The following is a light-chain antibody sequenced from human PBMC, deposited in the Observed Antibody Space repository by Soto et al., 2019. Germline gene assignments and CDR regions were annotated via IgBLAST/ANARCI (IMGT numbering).Light chain of an antibody. CDR3: QQYGSSPTT. Sequence: PVDSVTLSCRASQSVSNYLAWYQQKPGQAPRLLIFGASIRATGIPDRFSGSGSGTDFTLTISRLEPEDFAVYHCQQYGSSPTTFGQGTKVDIK. J-gene: IGKJ1*01. V-gene: IGKV3-20*01. CDR2: GAS. CDR1: QSVSNY.